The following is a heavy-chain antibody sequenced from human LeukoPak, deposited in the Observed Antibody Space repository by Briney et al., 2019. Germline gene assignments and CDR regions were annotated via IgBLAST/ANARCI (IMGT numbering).Heavy chain of an antibody. Sequence: GGSLRLSCAASGFTFSSYEMNWVRQAPGKGLEWVSYISSSGSTIYYADSMKGRFTISRDNAKNSLYLQMNSLIAEDTAVYYCARDTNDHHHSGYYGMDVWGKGTTVTVSS. V-gene: IGHV3-48*03. CDR3: ARDTNDHHHSGYYGMDV. CDR2: ISSSGSTI. CDR1: GFTFSSYE. D-gene: IGHD3-10*01. J-gene: IGHJ6*04.